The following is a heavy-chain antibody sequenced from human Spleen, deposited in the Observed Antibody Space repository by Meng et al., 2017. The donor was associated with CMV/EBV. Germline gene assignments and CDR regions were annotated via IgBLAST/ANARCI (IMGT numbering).Heavy chain of an antibody. CDR2: IKQDGSEK. J-gene: IGHJ4*02. D-gene: IGHD2/OR15-2a*01. CDR1: GFTFSSYS. V-gene: IGHV3-7*01. Sequence: GESLKISCAASGFTFSSYSMNWVRQAPGKGLEWVAIIKQDGSEKYYVDSVKGRFTISRDNAKNSLYLQMNSLRAEDTAVYYCARLTVGIGIHFDYWGQGTLVTVSS. CDR3: ARLTVGIGIHFDY.